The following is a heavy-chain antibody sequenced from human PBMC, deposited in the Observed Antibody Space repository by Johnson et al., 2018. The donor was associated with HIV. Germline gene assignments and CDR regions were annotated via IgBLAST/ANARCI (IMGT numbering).Heavy chain of an antibody. J-gene: IGHJ3*02. Sequence: VQLVESGGGVVQPGRSLRLSCAASGFTFSSYAMHWVRQAPGKGLEWVAVISYDGSNKYYADSVKGRFTISRDNSKNTLYLQMNSLRAEDTAVYYCARGAITFGGVIGGDDAFDIWGQGTMVTVSS. V-gene: IGHV3-30-3*01. CDR3: ARGAITFGGVIGGDDAFDI. CDR1: GFTFSSYA. CDR2: ISYDGSNK. D-gene: IGHD3-16*02.